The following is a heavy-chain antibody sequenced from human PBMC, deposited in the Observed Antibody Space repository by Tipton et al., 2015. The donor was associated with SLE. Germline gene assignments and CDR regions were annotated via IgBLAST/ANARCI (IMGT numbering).Heavy chain of an antibody. Sequence: TLSLTCTASGYSISSDYYWGWIRQPPGKGLEWIGEINHSGSTNYNPSLKSRVTISVDTSKNQFSLKLSSVTAADTAVYYCARDGAARGDFDYWGQGTLVTVSS. J-gene: IGHJ4*02. CDR1: GYSISSDYY. CDR3: ARDGAARGDFDY. CDR2: INHSGST. D-gene: IGHD6-6*01. V-gene: IGHV4-38-2*02.